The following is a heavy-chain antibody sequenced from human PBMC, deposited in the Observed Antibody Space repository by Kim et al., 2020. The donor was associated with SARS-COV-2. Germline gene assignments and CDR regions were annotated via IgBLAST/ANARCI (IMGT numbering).Heavy chain of an antibody. CDR3: ARDHYDSSGYYYDYYGMDV. CDR1: GFTFSSYG. V-gene: IGHV3-33*01. Sequence: GGSLRLSCAASGFTFSSYGMHWVRQAPGKGLEWVAVIWYDGSNKYYADSVKGRFTISRDNSKNTLYLQMNSLRAEDTAVYYCARDHYDSSGYYYDYYGMDVWGQGTTVTVSS. J-gene: IGHJ6*02. CDR2: IWYDGSNK. D-gene: IGHD3-22*01.